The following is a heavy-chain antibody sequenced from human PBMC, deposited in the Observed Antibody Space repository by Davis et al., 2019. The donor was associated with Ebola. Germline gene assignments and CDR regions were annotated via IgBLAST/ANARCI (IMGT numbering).Heavy chain of an antibody. J-gene: IGHJ5*02. CDR1: GGSISSGGYY. D-gene: IGHD3-3*01. V-gene: IGHV4-31*03. CDR3: ARRRIGGSGYYPA. CDR2: IYYSGST. Sequence: MPSETLSLTCTVSGGSISSGGYYWSWIRQHPGKGLEWIGYIYYSGSTYYNPSLKSRVTISVDTSKNQFSLKLSSVTAADTAVYYCARRRIGGSGYYPAWGQGTLVTVSS.